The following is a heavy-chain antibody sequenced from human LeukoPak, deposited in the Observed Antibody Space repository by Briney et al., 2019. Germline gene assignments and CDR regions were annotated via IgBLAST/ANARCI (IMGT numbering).Heavy chain of an antibody. Sequence: ASVKVSCKASGYTFTSYGISWVRQAPGQGLEWMGWISAYNGNTNYAQKLQGRVTMTTDTSTSTAYMELRSLRSDDTAVYYCARDPGYYDSSGSNPFDYWGQGTLVTVSS. D-gene: IGHD3-22*01. CDR2: ISAYNGNT. J-gene: IGHJ4*02. CDR3: ARDPGYYDSSGSNPFDY. V-gene: IGHV1-18*01. CDR1: GYTFTSYG.